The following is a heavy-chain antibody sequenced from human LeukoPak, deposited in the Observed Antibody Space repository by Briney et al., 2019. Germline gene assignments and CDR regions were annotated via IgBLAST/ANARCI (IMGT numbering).Heavy chain of an antibody. V-gene: IGHV3-30*18. D-gene: IGHD3-3*02. CDR3: AKSAVAFQNGVDY. CDR1: GFTFSDYG. CDR2: ISFLGDNT. J-gene: IGHJ4*02. Sequence: GGSLRLSCAASGFTFSDYGMHWVRQAPGKGLEWVAVISFLGDNTFYADSVRGRFTISRDNSKNMLYLQMNSLRPEDTAVYYCAKSAVAFQNGVDYWGQGTLVTVSS.